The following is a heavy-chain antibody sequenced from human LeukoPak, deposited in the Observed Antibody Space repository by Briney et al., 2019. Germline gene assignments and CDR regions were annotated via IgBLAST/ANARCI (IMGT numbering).Heavy chain of an antibody. CDR1: GGSISSSSQY. CDR3: TRRSADGSQNHFDL. D-gene: IGHD1-14*01. Sequence: PSETLSLTCTVSGGSISSSSQYWGWIRQPPGKGLEWIGSIYYSGSTYYNPSLRSRVTISVDTSKNQFSLKLSSVTAADTAVYYCTRRSADGSQNHFDLWGRGTLVTVSS. V-gene: IGHV4-39*07. J-gene: IGHJ2*01. CDR2: IYYSGST.